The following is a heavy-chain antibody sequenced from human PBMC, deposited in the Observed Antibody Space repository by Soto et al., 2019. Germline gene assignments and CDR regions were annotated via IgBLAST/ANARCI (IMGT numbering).Heavy chain of an antibody. CDR2: INPNSGGT. V-gene: IGHV1-2*04. Sequence: GASVKVSCKASGYTFTGYYMHWVRQAPGQGLEWMGWINPNSGGTNYAQKFQGWVTMTRDTSISTAYMELSRLRSDDTAVYYCARQLWGAYYYYGMDVWGQGTTVTVSS. J-gene: IGHJ6*02. CDR1: GYTFTGYY. CDR3: ARQLWGAYYYYGMDV. D-gene: IGHD5-18*01.